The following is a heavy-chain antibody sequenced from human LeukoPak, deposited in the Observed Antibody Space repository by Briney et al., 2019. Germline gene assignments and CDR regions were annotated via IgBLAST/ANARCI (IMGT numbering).Heavy chain of an antibody. CDR2: IATRSNYI. CDR1: GFTFSTYS. Sequence: GGSLRLSCAASGFTFSTYSMNWVRQAPGKGLEWVSSIATRSNYIYYAGSLKGRFTISRDNAKNSLYLHMNSLRPEDTAVYYCARGRSITILRGVAISDGFDLWGQGTKVTVS. J-gene: IGHJ3*01. CDR3: ARGRSITILRGVAISDGFDL. V-gene: IGHV3-21*06. D-gene: IGHD3-10*01.